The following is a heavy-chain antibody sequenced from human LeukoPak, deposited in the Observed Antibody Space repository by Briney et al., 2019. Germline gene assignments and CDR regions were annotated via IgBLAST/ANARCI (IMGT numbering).Heavy chain of an antibody. J-gene: IGHJ3*02. Sequence: ASVKVSCKASGGTFTGYYMHWVRQAPGQGLEWMGWINPNSGGTNYAQKFQGRVTMTRNTSISTAYMELSRLRSDDTAVYYCAGERWLQFQTSAFDIWGQGTMVTVSS. CDR2: INPNSGGT. V-gene: IGHV1-2*02. CDR3: AGERWLQFQTSAFDI. D-gene: IGHD5-24*01. CDR1: GGTFTGYY.